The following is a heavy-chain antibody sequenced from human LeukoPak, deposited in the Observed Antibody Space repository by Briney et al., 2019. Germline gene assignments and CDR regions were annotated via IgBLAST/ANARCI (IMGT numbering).Heavy chain of an antibody. V-gene: IGHV3-48*03. D-gene: IGHD6-13*01. J-gene: IGHJ6*02. CDR3: ARDLAHSSSWYREGYYYYYGMDV. CDR2: INGSGSTT. CDR1: GFTFSGYE. Sequence: GGSLRLSCATSGFTFSGYEMNWVRQAPGKGLEWLSYINGSGSTTYYADSVRGRFTISRDNAKNSLYLQMNGLRAEDTAVYYCARDLAHSSSWYREGYYYYYGMDVWGQGTTVTVSS.